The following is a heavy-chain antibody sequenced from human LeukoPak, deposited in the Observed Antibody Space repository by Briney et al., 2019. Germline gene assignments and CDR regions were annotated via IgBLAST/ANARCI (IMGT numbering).Heavy chain of an antibody. V-gene: IGHV3-53*01. Sequence: GGSLRLSCAASGFTVSSNYMSWVRQAPGKGLEWVSVIYSGGSTYYADSVKGRFTISRDNSKNTLYLQMNSLRAEDTAVYYCARGGTEGVITFGGVIVPPYFDYWGQGTLVTVSS. J-gene: IGHJ4*02. CDR2: IYSGGST. CDR3: ARGGTEGVITFGGVIVPPYFDY. D-gene: IGHD3-16*02. CDR1: GFTVSSNY.